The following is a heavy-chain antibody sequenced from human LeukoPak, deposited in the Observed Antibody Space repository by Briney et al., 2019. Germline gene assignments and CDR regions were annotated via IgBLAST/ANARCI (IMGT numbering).Heavy chain of an antibody. V-gene: IGHV3-21*01. Sequence: GGSLRLSCAASGFTFSSYSMNWVRQAPGKGLQWVSSISSSSSYIYYADSVKGRFTISRDNAKNSLYLQMNSLRAEDTAVYYCARDGSVEMATITVYYYYYGMDVWGQGTTVTVSS. D-gene: IGHD5-24*01. J-gene: IGHJ6*02. CDR2: ISSSSSYI. CDR1: GFTFSSYS. CDR3: ARDGSVEMATITVYYYYYGMDV.